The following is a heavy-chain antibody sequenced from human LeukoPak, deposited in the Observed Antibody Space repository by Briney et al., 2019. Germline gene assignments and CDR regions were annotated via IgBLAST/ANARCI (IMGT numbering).Heavy chain of an antibody. Sequence: GGSLRLSCAASGFTFSSYAMSWVRQAPGKGLEWVSAISGSGGSTYYADSVKGRFTISRDNSKNTLYLQMNSLRAEDTAVYYCAKAHEGYTEVGATNPFDYWGQGTLVTVSS. J-gene: IGHJ4*02. CDR2: ISGSGGST. CDR1: GFTFSSYA. V-gene: IGHV3-23*01. CDR3: AKAHEGYTEVGATNPFDY. D-gene: IGHD1-26*01.